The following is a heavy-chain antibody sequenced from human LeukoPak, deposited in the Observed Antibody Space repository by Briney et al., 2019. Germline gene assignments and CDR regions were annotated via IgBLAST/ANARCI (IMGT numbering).Heavy chain of an antibody. V-gene: IGHV3-30-3*01. D-gene: IGHD1-7*01. Sequence: GGSLRLSCAASGFTFRSYAIHSVRQAPGKGLEWVSVISYDGNYKYYADSVTGRFTVSRDDSQSMLFLQMNSLRPEDTAVYYCARVLGAGYGTTNLPYWGQGTLVTVSS. CDR2: ISYDGNYK. CDR3: ARVLGAGYGTTNLPY. J-gene: IGHJ4*02. CDR1: GFTFRSYA.